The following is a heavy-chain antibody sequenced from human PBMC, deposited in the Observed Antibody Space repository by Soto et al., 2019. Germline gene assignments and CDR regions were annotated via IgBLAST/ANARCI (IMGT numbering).Heavy chain of an antibody. CDR2: IYYSGST. J-gene: IGHJ4*02. CDR3: AADLGFGELMWGYFDY. V-gene: IGHV4-59*01. D-gene: IGHD3-10*01. Sequence: SETLSLTCTVSGGSISSYYWSWIRQPPGKGLEWIGYIYYSGSTNYNPSLKSRVTISVDTSKNQFSLKLSSVTAADTAVYYCAADLGFGELMWGYFDYWGQGTLVTVSS. CDR1: GGSISSYY.